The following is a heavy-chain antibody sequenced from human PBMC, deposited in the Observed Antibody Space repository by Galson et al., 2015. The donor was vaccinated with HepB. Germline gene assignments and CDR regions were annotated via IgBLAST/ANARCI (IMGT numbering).Heavy chain of an antibody. CDR3: ARGQWFRGVTTPLLDY. CDR2: ISYDGSNK. CDR1: GFTFSSYA. D-gene: IGHD4-17*01. V-gene: IGHV3-30-3*01. Sequence: SLRLSCAASGFTFSSYAMHWVRQAPGKGLEWVAVISYDGSNKYYADSVKGRFTISRDNSKNTLYLQMNSLRAEDTAVYYCARGQWFRGVTTPLLDYWGQGTLVTVSS. J-gene: IGHJ4*02.